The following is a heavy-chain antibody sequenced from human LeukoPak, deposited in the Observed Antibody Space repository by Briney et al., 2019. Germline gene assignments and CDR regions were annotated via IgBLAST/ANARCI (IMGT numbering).Heavy chain of an antibody. CDR2: INPNSGGT. J-gene: IGHJ4*02. V-gene: IGHV1-2*02. D-gene: IGHD3-10*01. CDR1: GYTFTGYY. Sequence: ASVKVSCKASGYTFTGYYMHWVRQAPGQGLEWMGWINPNSGGTNYAQKFQGRVTMTRDTSISTAYMELSRLRSDDTAVYYCARVYGSGSYYNLYYFDYWGQGTLVTVSS. CDR3: ARVYGSGSYYNLYYFDY.